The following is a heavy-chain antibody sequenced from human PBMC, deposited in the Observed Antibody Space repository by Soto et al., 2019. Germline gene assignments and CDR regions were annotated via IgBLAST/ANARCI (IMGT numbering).Heavy chain of an antibody. Sequence: SETLSLTCTVSGGSISSGDYYWSWIRQPPGKGLEWIGYIYYSGSTYYNPSLKSRVTISVDTSKNQFSLKLSSVTAADTAVYYCARVRMVRGVITVGDRYYFDYWGQGTLVTVSS. CDR2: IYYSGST. CDR3: ARVRMVRGVITVGDRYYFDY. J-gene: IGHJ4*02. D-gene: IGHD3-10*01. CDR1: GGSISSGDYY. V-gene: IGHV4-30-4*01.